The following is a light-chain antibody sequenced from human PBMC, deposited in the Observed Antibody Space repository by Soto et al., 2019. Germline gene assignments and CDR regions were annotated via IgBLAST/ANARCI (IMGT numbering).Light chain of an antibody. Sequence: DIQMTQSPSTLSASVGDRVTITCRASQSISTWLAWYQQKPGKAPKLLISKASSLESGVPSRFSGSGSGTEFTLTIRSLQPDDFGAYYCQHYSSYPFTFGPGTKVDIK. J-gene: IGKJ3*01. CDR2: KAS. CDR3: QHYSSYPFT. CDR1: QSISTW. V-gene: IGKV1-5*03.